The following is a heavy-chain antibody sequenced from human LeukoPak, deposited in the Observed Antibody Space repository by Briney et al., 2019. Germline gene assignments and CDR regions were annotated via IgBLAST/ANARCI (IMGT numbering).Heavy chain of an antibody. J-gene: IGHJ4*02. Sequence: GGSLRLSCAASGFTFTRYWMVWVRQAPGKGLEWVANINHDGSDKNYVDSVKDRFTISRDNAKNLLYLQMNSLRAEDTAVYFCAREDWGPDYWGQGTPVTVSS. CDR2: INHDGSDK. D-gene: IGHD7-27*01. V-gene: IGHV3-7*01. CDR3: AREDWGPDY. CDR1: GFTFTRYW.